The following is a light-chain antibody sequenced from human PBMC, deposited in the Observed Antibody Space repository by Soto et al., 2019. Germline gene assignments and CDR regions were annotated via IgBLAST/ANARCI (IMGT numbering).Light chain of an antibody. Sequence: QPVLTQPPSVSGAPGQRVTISCTGSSSNIGAGYHVHWYQQLPGTAPKLLIYGNSNRPSGVPDRFSGSKSGTSASLAITGLQVEDEAAYYCQSYDSSRSGSVFGGGTKLTVL. CDR2: GNS. CDR1: SSNIGAGYH. CDR3: QSYDSSRSGSV. V-gene: IGLV1-40*01. J-gene: IGLJ3*02.